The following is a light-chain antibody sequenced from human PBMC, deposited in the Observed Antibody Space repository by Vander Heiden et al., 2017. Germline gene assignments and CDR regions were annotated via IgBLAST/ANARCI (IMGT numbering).Light chain of an antibody. CDR1: QSVSSTY. CDR2: GAS. J-gene: IGKJ4*01. Sequence: EIVLTQSPGTLSLSPGERATLSCRPSQSVSSTYLAWYQQKPGQAPRLLIPGASSRATGIPDRFSGSGSGTDFPLTISRLEPEDFAVYYCQQYGSSPLTFGGGTKVEIK. V-gene: IGKV3-20*01. CDR3: QQYGSSPLT.